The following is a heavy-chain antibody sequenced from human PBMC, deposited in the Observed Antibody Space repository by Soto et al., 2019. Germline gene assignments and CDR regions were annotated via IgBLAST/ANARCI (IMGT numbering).Heavy chain of an antibody. D-gene: IGHD2-15*01. CDR2: IIPILGIA. CDR3: ARGRGGRGDY. J-gene: IGHJ4*02. CDR1: GGTFSSYT. V-gene: IGHV1-69*02. Sequence: QVQLVQSGAEVKKPGSSVKVSCKASGGTFSSYTINWVRQAPGQGLEWMGMIIPILGIANYAQKFQDRVTIPADKSTSPAYMELRSLRSEDTAVYYCARGRGGRGDYWGQGTLVTVSS.